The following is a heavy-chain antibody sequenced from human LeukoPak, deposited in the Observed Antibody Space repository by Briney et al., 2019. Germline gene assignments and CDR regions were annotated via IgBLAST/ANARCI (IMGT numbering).Heavy chain of an antibody. CDR1: GGSISSYY. V-gene: IGHV4-59*08. CDR2: IYYSGST. D-gene: IGHD3-10*01. CDR3: ARHGGSVGTTPVFDY. Sequence: SETLSLTCTVSGGSISSYYWSWIRQPPGKGLEWIGYIYYSGSTNYNPSLKSRVTISVDTSKNQFSLKLSSVTAADTAVYYCARHGGSVGTTPVFDYWGQGTLVTVSS. J-gene: IGHJ4*02.